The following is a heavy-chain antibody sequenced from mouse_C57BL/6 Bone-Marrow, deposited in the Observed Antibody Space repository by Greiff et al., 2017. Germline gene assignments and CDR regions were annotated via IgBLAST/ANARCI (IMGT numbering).Heavy chain of an antibody. CDR2: IYPGSGST. CDR3: ARTYYYGSSSWFAY. V-gene: IGHV1-55*01. J-gene: IGHJ3*01. Sequence: QVQLQQPGAELVKPGASVKMSCKASGYTFTSYWITWVKQRPGQGLEWIGDIYPGSGSTNYNEKFKSKATLTVDTSSSTAYMQLSSLTSEDSAVSYCARTYYYGSSSWFAYWGQGTLGTVSA. CDR1: GYTFTSYW. D-gene: IGHD1-1*01.